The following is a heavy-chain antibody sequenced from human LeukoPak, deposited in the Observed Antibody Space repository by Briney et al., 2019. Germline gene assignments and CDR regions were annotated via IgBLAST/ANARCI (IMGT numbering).Heavy chain of an antibody. CDR2: IIPIFGTA. CDR3: ASQKFLEWLLLDY. CDR1: GGTFSSYA. Sequence: SVKVSCKASGGTFSSYAISWVRQAPGQGLEWVGGIIPIFGTANYAQKFQGRVTITADESTSTAYMELSSLRSEDTAVYYCASQKFLEWLLLDYWGQGTLVTVSS. D-gene: IGHD3-3*01. V-gene: IGHV1-69*13. J-gene: IGHJ4*02.